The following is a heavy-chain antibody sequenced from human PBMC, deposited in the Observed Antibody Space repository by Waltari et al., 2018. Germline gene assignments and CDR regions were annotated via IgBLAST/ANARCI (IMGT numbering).Heavy chain of an antibody. CDR1: GFTFSSYG. CDR3: AKDLQAAYWGIVYYYGMDV. V-gene: IGHV3-30*18. D-gene: IGHD7-27*01. J-gene: IGHJ6*02. Sequence: QVQLVESGGGVVQPARSLRLSCAASGFTFSSYGMHWVRQAPGTGLEWVAVISYDGSNKYYADSVKGRFTISRDNSKNTLYLQMNSLRAEDTAVYYCAKDLQAAYWGIVYYYGMDVWGQGTTVTVSS. CDR2: ISYDGSNK.